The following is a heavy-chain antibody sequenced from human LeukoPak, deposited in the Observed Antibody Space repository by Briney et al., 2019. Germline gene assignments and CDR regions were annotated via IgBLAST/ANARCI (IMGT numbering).Heavy chain of an antibody. CDR3: ARDKGDYPDY. J-gene: IGHJ4*02. Sequence: TTSETLSLTCTVSGGSISSYYWSWIRQPPGKGLEWIGYIYYSGSTNYNPSLKSRVTISVDTSKNQFSLKLSSVTAADTAVYYCARDKGDYPDYWGQGTLVTVSS. CDR1: GGSISSYY. V-gene: IGHV4-59*01. CDR2: IYYSGST.